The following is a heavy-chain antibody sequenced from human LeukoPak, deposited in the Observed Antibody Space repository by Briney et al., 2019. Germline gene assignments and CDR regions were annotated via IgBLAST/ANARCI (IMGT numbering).Heavy chain of an antibody. D-gene: IGHD3-22*01. CDR3: ARGLGYYDSSGYYYDNYYGMDV. Sequence: ASVKVSCKASGGTFSSYTISWVRQAPGQGLEWMGRIIPILGIANYAQKFQGRVTITAGKSTSTAYMELSSLRSEDTAVYYCARGLGYYDSSGYYYDNYYGMDVWGQGTTVTVSS. J-gene: IGHJ6*02. CDR2: IIPILGIA. V-gene: IGHV1-69*02. CDR1: GGTFSSYT.